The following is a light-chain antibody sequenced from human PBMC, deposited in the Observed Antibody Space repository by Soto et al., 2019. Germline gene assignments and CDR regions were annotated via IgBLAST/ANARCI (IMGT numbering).Light chain of an antibody. J-gene: IGKJ3*01. CDR3: QRYGSSPFT. Sequence: EIVLTQSPGTLSLSPGERATLSCRASQSVSNDFLAWYQQKPDQAPRLLIFGTNTRATGIPDRFSGSGSGTDFTLTINRLEPEDFAVYYCQRYGSSPFTFGPGTKVDF. V-gene: IGKV3-20*01. CDR1: QSVSNDF. CDR2: GTN.